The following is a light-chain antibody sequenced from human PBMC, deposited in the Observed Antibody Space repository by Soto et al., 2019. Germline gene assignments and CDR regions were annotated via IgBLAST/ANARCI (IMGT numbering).Light chain of an antibody. CDR1: SSDIGGYNY. V-gene: IGLV2-11*01. CDR3: CSYVGSFTYV. CDR2: DVS. J-gene: IGLJ1*01. Sequence: QSALTQPRSVSGSPGRSVTISCTGTSSDIGGYNYVSWYQQHPGKAPQLMIYDVSKRPSGVPDRFSGSKSGSTASLTISGLQAEDEADYYCCSYVGSFTYVFGAGTKVTLL.